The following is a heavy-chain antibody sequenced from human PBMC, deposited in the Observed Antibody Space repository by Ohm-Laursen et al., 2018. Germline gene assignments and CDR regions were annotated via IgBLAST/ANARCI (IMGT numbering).Heavy chain of an antibody. J-gene: IGHJ6*02. CDR1: SGSISSYY. CDR3: ARGDVEFQLYYYDYGMDV. Sequence: GTLSLTCIVSSGSISSYYWSWIRQPQGKGLEWIGYIYYRGSTNYNPSLKSQVTISVDTSKNQFSLKLSSVTAADTAVYYCARGDVEFQLYYYDYGMDVWGQGTTVTVSS. D-gene: IGHD3-10*01. V-gene: IGHV4-59*01. CDR2: IYYRGST.